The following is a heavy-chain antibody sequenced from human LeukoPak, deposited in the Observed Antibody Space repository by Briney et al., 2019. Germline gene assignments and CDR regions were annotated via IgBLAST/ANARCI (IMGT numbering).Heavy chain of an antibody. D-gene: IGHD2-15*01. CDR2: VSAYNGNT. CDR1: GYTFTEYY. V-gene: IGHV1-18*04. CDR3: ARGGLECSGGSCYLSSFDY. Sequence: ASVKVSCKTSGYTFTEYYIHWVRQAPRHGLEWMGWVSAYNGNTNYAQRFQGRVTITADESTSTAYMELSSLRSEDTAVYYCARGGLECSGGSCYLSSFDYWGQGTLVTVSS. J-gene: IGHJ4*02.